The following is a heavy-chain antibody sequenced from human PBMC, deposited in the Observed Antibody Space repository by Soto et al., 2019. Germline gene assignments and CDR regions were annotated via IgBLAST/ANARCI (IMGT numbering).Heavy chain of an antibody. D-gene: IGHD3-3*01. CDR3: ASPLRWSGYYIAFDY. CDR1: GATFSSFA. V-gene: IGHV1-69*01. Sequence: QVHLLQSGAEVKKPGSSVKVSCKASGATFSSFAFSWVRQAPGQGLEWMGVIIPIFDTIKFAQKFQGRLTLTADESTGTAYMELDRLTSEDTAVYYCASPLRWSGYYIAFDYWGQGTLVIVSS. J-gene: IGHJ4*02. CDR2: IIPIFDTI.